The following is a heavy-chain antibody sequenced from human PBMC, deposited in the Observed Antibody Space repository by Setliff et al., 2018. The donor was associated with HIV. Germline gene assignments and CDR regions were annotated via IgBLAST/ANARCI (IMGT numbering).Heavy chain of an antibody. CDR2: INYSGST. D-gene: IGHD3-22*01. V-gene: IGHV4-59*08. J-gene: IGHJ4*02. Sequence: SETLSLTCTVSGGSISSYYWSWIRQPPGKGLEWIGYINYSGSTNYNPSLQSRVTISVDTSKNHFSLKLTSVTAADTAVYYCARTQQTYYYDSSGYYFDYWGQGTLVTVSS. CDR1: GGSISSYY. CDR3: ARTQQTYYYDSSGYYFDY.